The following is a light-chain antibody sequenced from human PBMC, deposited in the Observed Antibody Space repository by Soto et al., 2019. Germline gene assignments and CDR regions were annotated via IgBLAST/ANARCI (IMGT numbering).Light chain of an antibody. V-gene: IGLV2-23*01. CDR3: CSYAGNSTYYV. CDR1: SSDVGSYNL. Sequence: QSALTQPASVSGSPGQSITISCTGTSSDVGSYNLVSWYQQHPGRAPKLMIYEGSRRPSGISTRFSGSKSVNTASLTISGLQAEDEADYYCCSYAGNSTYYVFGPGTKLTVL. CDR2: EGS. J-gene: IGLJ1*01.